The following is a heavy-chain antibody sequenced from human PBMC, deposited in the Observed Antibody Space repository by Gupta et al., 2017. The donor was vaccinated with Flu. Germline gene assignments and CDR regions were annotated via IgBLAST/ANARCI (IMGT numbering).Heavy chain of an antibody. CDR2: INSGGGT. Sequence: EVQLVESGGGLVQPGGSLRLSCAASGFTVSTNYIHWVRQGTGKGLEWVSVINSGGGTNYADSVKGRFTISRDNSKNTVYLQMNSLTPEDTAIYYCTREREAAAGNYYFEYWGQGTLVTVSS. V-gene: IGHV3-66*02. D-gene: IGHD6-13*01. CDR1: GFTVSTNY. J-gene: IGHJ4*02. CDR3: TREREAAAGNYYFEY.